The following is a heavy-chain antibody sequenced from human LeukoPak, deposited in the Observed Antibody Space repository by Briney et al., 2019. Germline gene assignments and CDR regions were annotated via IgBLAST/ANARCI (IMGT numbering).Heavy chain of an antibody. CDR2: IYPDDADT. D-gene: IGHD6-19*01. CDR1: GYSFTSYW. V-gene: IGHV5-51*01. Sequence: GASLKISCKVSGYSFTSYWIAWVRQMPGKGLERVGIIYPDDADTTYSPSFEGQVTFSVDRFVSTAYLHWSSLKASDTAMYYCARQGELGVAGYDYWGQGTRVTVSS. J-gene: IGHJ4*02. CDR3: ARQGELGVAGYDY.